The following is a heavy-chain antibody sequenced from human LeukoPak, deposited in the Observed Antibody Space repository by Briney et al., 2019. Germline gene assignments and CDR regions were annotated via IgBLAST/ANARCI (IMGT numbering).Heavy chain of an antibody. CDR1: GGSISSSSYY. J-gene: IGHJ4*02. CDR3: ARIYSFGYNRFFDY. D-gene: IGHD5-18*01. V-gene: IGHV4-39*06. CDR2: MYYSGST. Sequence: SETLSLTCTVSGGSISSSSYYWGWIRQPPGKGLEWIGSMYYSGSTYYNPSLKSRVTISVDTSKNQFPLKLSSVTAADTAVYYCARIYSFGYNRFFDYWGQGTLVTVSS.